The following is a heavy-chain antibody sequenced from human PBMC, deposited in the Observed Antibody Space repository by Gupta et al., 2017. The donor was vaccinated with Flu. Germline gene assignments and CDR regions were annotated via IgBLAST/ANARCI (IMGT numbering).Heavy chain of an antibody. J-gene: IGHJ4*02. D-gene: IGHD1-26*01. CDR2: INTGNGNT. Sequence: QVQLVQSGAEVKKPGASVKVSCKASGYPFTTHTMHWVRQAPGQRLEWMGWINTGNGNTKSSEKFQGRVTITRDTSARIAYMELRSLRSEDTGVCYCARDRVGASRGFDHWSQGTLVTVSS. V-gene: IGHV1-3*04. CDR1: GYPFTTHT. CDR3: ARDRVGASRGFDH.